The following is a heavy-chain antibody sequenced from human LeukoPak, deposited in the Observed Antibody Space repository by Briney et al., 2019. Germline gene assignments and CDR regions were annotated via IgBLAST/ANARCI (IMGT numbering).Heavy chain of an antibody. CDR3: ARDYTVAAYANWFDP. CDR2: IWYDGSNK. CDR1: GFTFSSYG. Sequence: GRSLRLSCAASGFTFSSYGMHWVRQAPGKGLEWVAVIWYDGSNKYYADSVKGRFTISIDNSKNTLYLQMNSLRAEDTAGYYCARDYTVAAYANWFDPWGQGTLVTVSS. J-gene: IGHJ5*02. V-gene: IGHV3-33*01. D-gene: IGHD2-15*01.